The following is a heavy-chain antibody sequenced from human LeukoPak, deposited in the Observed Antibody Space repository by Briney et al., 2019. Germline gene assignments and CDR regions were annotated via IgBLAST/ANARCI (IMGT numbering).Heavy chain of an antibody. CDR2: IYYSGST. D-gene: IGHD2-2*02. Sequence: SETLSLTCTVSGGSISSGDYYWSWIRQPPGKGLEWIGYIYYSGSTYYNPSLKSRVTISVDTSKNQFSLKLSSVAAADTAVYYCARGGYQLLYSEFDYWGQGTLVTVSS. CDR1: GGSISSGDYY. J-gene: IGHJ4*02. V-gene: IGHV4-30-4*01. CDR3: ARGGYQLLYSEFDY.